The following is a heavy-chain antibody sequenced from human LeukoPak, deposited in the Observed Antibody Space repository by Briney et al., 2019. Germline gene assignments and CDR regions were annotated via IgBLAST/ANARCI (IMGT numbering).Heavy chain of an antibody. Sequence: ASVKVSCNASGGTFTSYYIHWVRQAPGQGLEWMGKINPTGGGTNYAQKFQGRVTMTRDTSTSTVYMELSSLRSEDTAVYYCARSLLPMTPWDFWGQGTLVTVSS. CDR3: ARSLLPMTPWDF. J-gene: IGHJ4*02. V-gene: IGHV1-46*01. D-gene: IGHD2/OR15-2a*01. CDR1: GGTFTSYY. CDR2: INPTGGGT.